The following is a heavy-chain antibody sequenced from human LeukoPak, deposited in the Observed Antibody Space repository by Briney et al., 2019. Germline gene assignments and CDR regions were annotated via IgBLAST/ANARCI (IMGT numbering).Heavy chain of an antibody. CDR1: GYSFTSYW. D-gene: IGHD3-9*01. Sequence: GESLKISCQGSGYSFTSYWIGWVRQMPGKGLEWMGIIYPGDSDTRYSPSFQGQVTISADKSISTAYLQWSSLKASDTAMYYCARQGDYDILTGYFLFPWGQGTLVTVSS. J-gene: IGHJ5*02. V-gene: IGHV5-51*01. CDR3: ARQGDYDILTGYFLFP. CDR2: IYPGDSDT.